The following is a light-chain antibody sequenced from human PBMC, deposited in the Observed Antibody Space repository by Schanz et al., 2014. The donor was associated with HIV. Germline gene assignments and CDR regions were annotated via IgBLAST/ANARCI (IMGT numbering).Light chain of an antibody. CDR3: SSYTTSRTWV. J-gene: IGLJ3*02. V-gene: IGLV2-14*02. Sequence: QSALTQPASVSGSPGQSITLSCTGTSSDVGSYNLVSWYQQHPGKAPKLMIYEGSKRPSGVSNRFSGYKSGDTASLTISGLQAEDEADFYCSSYTTSRTWVFGGGTKLTVL. CDR2: EGS. CDR1: SSDVGSYNL.